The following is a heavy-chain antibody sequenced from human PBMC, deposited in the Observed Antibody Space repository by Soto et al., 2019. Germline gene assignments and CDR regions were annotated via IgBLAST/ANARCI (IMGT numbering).Heavy chain of an antibody. V-gene: IGHV4-4*07. J-gene: IGHJ5*02. CDR1: GGSISSYY. D-gene: IGHD1-26*01. CDR3: ARGGSFFYNWFDP. CDR2: IYTSGST. Sequence: SETRSLTCTVSGGSISSYYWSWIRQPAGKGLEWIGRIYTSGSTNYNPSLKSRVTMSVDTSKNQFSLKLSSVTAADTAVSYCARGGSFFYNWFDPVYQGTLVTVSS.